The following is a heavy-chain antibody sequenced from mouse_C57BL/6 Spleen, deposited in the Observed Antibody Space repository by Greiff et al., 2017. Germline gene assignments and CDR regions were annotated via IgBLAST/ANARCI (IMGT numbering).Heavy chain of an antibody. CDR3: ARTLDSSGLEYYAMDY. D-gene: IGHD3-2*02. Sequence: VQLQQSVAELVRPGASVKLSCTASGFNIKNTYMHWVKQRPEQGLEWIGRIDPANGNTTYAPKFQGKATLTADTSSNTAYLQLSSLTSEDTAIYYCARTLDSSGLEYYAMDYWGQGTSVTVSS. J-gene: IGHJ4*01. CDR2: IDPANGNT. V-gene: IGHV14-3*01. CDR1: GFNIKNTY.